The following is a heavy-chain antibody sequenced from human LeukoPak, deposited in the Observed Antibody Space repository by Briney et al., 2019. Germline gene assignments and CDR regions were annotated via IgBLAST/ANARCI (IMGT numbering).Heavy chain of an antibody. D-gene: IGHD2-15*01. Sequence: SETLSLTCAVSGGSISSSNWWSWVRQPPGKGLEWIGEINHSGSTNYNPSLKSRVTISVDTSKNQFSLKLSSVTAADTAVYYCARGLGENIVVVVAATLYYFDYWGQGTLVTVSS. CDR2: INHSGST. V-gene: IGHV4-4*02. J-gene: IGHJ4*02. CDR3: ARGLGENIVVVVAATLYYFDY. CDR1: GGSISSSNW.